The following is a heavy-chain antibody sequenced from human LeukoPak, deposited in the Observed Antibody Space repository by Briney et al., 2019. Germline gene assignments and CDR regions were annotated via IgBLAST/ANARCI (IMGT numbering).Heavy chain of an antibody. D-gene: IGHD3-10*01. J-gene: IGHJ4*02. Sequence: SETLSLTCAVYGGSFSGYYWSWIRQPPGKGLEWIGEVYHTGSTNYNPSLKSRVTISVGTSKNQFSLKLSSVTAADTAVYYCARRSVRGVIRYWGQGTLVTVSS. CDR1: GGSFSGYY. CDR3: ARRSVRGVIRY. V-gene: IGHV4-34*01. CDR2: VYHTGST.